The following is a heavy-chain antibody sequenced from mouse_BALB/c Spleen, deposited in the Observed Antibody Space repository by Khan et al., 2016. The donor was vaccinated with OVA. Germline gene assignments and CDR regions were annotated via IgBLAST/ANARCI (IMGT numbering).Heavy chain of an antibody. D-gene: IGHD2-3*01. CDR3: ARGDGYYEDAMDY. CDR1: GFSLTSYG. V-gene: IGHV2-9*02. Sequence: VQLQQSGPGLVAPSQSLSITCTVSGFSLTSYGVHWVRQPPGQGLEWLGVIWAGGSTNYNSALLSRLSISRDNSKSQVFLKRNRLQTDDTAMYYCARGDGYYEDAMDYWGQGTSVTVSS. CDR2: IWAGGST. J-gene: IGHJ4*01.